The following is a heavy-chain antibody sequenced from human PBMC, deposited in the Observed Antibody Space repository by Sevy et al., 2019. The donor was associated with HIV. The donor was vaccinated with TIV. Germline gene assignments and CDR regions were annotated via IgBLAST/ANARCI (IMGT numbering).Heavy chain of an antibody. D-gene: IGHD1-26*01. CDR2: ISSSSSYI. Sequence: GGSLRLSCAASGFTFSSYSMNWVRQAPGKGLEWVSSISSSSSYIYYADSVKGRFTISRDNAKNSLYLQMNSLRAEDTAVYYCARDGTYGLANYGMDVWGHGTTVTVSS. CDR3: ARDGTYGLANYGMDV. J-gene: IGHJ6*02. CDR1: GFTFSSYS. V-gene: IGHV3-21*01.